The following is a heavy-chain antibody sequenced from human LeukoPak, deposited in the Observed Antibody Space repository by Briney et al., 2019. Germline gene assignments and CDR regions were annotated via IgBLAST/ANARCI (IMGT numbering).Heavy chain of an antibody. CDR1: GFALSDCY. J-gene: IGHJ4*02. CDR2: IGGSGGDI. Sequence: GGSLRLSCAASGFALSDCYMTWIRQAQGKGLEYISYIGGSGGDITYADSVRGRFTVSRDNAKNSLYLQMNSLRVEDTAVYYCARYARELDYWGQGSLVTVSS. D-gene: IGHD2-2*01. CDR3: ARYARELDY. V-gene: IGHV3-11*01.